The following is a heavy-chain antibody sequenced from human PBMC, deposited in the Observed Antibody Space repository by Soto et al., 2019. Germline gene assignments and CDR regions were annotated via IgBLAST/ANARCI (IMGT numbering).Heavy chain of an antibody. CDR2: IIPILGIA. V-gene: IGHV1-69*02. D-gene: IGHD3-22*01. J-gene: IGHJ4*02. Sequence: SVKVSCKASGGTFSSYTISWVRQAPGQGLEWMGRIIPILGIANYAQKFQGRVTITADKSTSTAYMELSSLRSEDTAVYYCARRAVTYYYASSGYLSFDDWGQGIPVTVSS. CDR1: GGTFSSYT. CDR3: ARRAVTYYYASSGYLSFDD.